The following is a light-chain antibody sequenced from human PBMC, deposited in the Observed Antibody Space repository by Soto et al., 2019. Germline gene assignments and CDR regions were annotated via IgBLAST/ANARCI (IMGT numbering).Light chain of an antibody. CDR3: QQYDSSPVT. V-gene: IGKV3-20*01. J-gene: IGKJ2*01. Sequence: ENVLTQSPGTLSLSPGERATLSCRASQSVSSSYLTWYQQKPGQAPRLLIYGASSRATDIPDRFSGSGSGTDFTLNISRLEPEDFAVYYCQQYDSSPVTFGQGTKLEIK. CDR2: GAS. CDR1: QSVSSSY.